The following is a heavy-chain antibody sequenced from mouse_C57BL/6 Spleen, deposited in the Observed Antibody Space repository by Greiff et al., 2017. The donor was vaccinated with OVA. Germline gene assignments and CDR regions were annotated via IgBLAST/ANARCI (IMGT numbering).Heavy chain of an antibody. CDR1: GFTFSNYW. Sequence: DVKLVESGGGLVQPGGSMKLSCVASGFTFSNYWMNWVRQSPEKGLEWVAQIRLKSDNYATHYAESVKGRLTISRDDSKSSVYLQMDNLRAEDTRIYYCTYYYYDDDYAKDYWGQGASVTVAS. V-gene: IGHV6-3*01. CDR2: IRLKSDNYAT. D-gene: IGHD2-4*01. CDR3: TYYYYDDDYAKDY. J-gene: IGHJ4*01.